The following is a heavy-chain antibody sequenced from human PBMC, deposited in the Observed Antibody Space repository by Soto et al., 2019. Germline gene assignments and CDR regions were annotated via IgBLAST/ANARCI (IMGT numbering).Heavy chain of an antibody. CDR2: ISAYNGNT. J-gene: IGHJ4*02. CDR3: ARMMDDSSGYYVDY. V-gene: IGHV1-18*01. D-gene: IGHD3-22*01. Sequence: VEACSKDPGYAYASYCIRWLYHAPGQGLEWMGWISAYNGNTNYAQKLQGRVTMTTDTSTSTAYMELRSLRSDDTAVYYCARMMDDSSGYYVDYWGQGTLVTVS. CDR1: GYAYASYC.